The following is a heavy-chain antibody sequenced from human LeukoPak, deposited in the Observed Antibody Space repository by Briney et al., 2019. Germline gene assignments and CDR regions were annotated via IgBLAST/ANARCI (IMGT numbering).Heavy chain of an antibody. V-gene: IGHV3-23*01. J-gene: IGHJ4*02. D-gene: IGHD6-19*01. CDR3: AKGKTGAGTGGHNFDY. CDR2: ISGSSGNT. CDR1: GFTFSSYA. Sequence: GGSLRLSCAASGFTFSSYAMSWVRQAPGKGLEWVSAISGSSGNTYYADSVKGRFTISRDNSKDTLCLQMNSLGVEDTAIYYCAKGKTGAGTGGHNFDYWGQGTLVTISS.